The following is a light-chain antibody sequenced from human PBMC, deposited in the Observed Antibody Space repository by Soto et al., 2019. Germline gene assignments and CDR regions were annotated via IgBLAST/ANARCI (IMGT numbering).Light chain of an antibody. CDR1: QSVSSSY. J-gene: IGKJ3*01. CDR2: AAS. Sequence: EIVLTQSPGTLSLSPGERATLSCRASQSVSSSYLAWYQQKPGQAPRLLIYAASTRAAGIPDRFSGSGSGTGFTLTITSLQSEDFAVYYCQHYNNWPFTFGPGTKVDIK. CDR3: QHYNNWPFT. V-gene: IGKV3-15*01.